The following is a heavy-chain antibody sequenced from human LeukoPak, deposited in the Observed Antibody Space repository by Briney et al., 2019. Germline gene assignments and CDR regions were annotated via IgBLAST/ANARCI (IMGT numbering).Heavy chain of an antibody. CDR2: IYYSGST. Sequence: ASETLSLTCTVSGGSISSYYWSWIRQPPGKGLEWIGYIYYSGSTYYNPSLKSRVTISVDTSKNQFSLKLSSVTAADTAVYYCAIMRGYFDPFDYWGQGTLVTVSS. CDR3: AIMRGYFDPFDY. J-gene: IGHJ4*02. CDR1: GGSISSYY. D-gene: IGHD3-9*01. V-gene: IGHV4-59*08.